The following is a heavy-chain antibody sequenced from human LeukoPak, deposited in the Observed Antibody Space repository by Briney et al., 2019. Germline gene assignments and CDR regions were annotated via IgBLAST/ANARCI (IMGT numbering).Heavy chain of an antibody. Sequence: GGSLRLSCAASGFTFSSYWMSWVRQAPGKGLEWVANIKQDGSEKYYVDSVKGRFTISRDNAKNSLYLQMNSLRAEDTAVYYCARRGSSGWYRAFDIWGQGTMVTVSP. D-gene: IGHD6-19*01. CDR1: GFTFSSYW. V-gene: IGHV3-7*01. CDR2: IKQDGSEK. J-gene: IGHJ3*02. CDR3: ARRGSSGWYRAFDI.